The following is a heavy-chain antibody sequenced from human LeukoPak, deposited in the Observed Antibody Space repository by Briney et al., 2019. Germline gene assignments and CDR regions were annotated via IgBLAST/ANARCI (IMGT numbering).Heavy chain of an antibody. D-gene: IGHD1-26*01. V-gene: IGHV3-23*01. J-gene: IGHJ4*02. CDR3: ATLYSDYGDY. Sequence: GGSLRLSCAASGFTFRKYAMSWVRQAPGKGLEWVSRISGSGDTSNYADSVRGRFTISRDNSRNALYLQMNSLRAGDTAVYYCATLYSDYGDYWGQGALVTVSS. CDR2: ISGSGDTS. CDR1: GFTFRKYA.